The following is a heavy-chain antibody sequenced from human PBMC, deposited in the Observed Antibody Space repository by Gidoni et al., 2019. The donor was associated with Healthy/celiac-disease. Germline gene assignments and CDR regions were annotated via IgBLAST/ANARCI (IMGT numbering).Heavy chain of an antibody. J-gene: IGHJ6*03. CDR2: INHSGST. CDR3: ARGSSSTPTYYYYMDV. CDR1: GGSFSGYY. D-gene: IGHD6-6*01. V-gene: IGHV4-34*01. Sequence: QVQLQQWGAGLLKPSETLSLTCAVYGGSFSGYYWSWFRQPPGKGLEWIGEINHSGSTNYNPSLKSRVTISVDTAKNQFSLKLSSVTAADTAVYYCARGSSSTPTYYYYMDVWGKGTTVTVSS.